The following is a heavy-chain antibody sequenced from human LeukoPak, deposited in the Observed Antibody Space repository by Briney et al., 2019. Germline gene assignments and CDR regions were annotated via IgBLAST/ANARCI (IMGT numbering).Heavy chain of an antibody. Sequence: GGSLRLSCAASGFTFDDYAMHWVRQAPGKGLEWVSLISWDGGSTYYADSVKGRFTISRDNSKNSLYLQMNSLRAEDTALYYCAEAGSSGRHYYYYMDVWGKGTTVTVSS. CDR2: ISWDGGST. CDR1: GFTFDDYA. V-gene: IGHV3-43D*03. J-gene: IGHJ6*03. CDR3: AEAGSSGRHYYYYMDV. D-gene: IGHD6-19*01.